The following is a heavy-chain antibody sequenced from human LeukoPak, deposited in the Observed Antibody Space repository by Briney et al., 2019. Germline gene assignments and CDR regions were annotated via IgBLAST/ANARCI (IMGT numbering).Heavy chain of an antibody. V-gene: IGHV4-38-2*02. CDR3: ARDGVRGDCSSTSCTALDY. J-gene: IGHJ4*02. CDR1: GYSISSGYY. D-gene: IGHD2-2*01. Sequence: SETLSLTCTVSGYSISSGYYWGWIRQPPGKGREWFGGIYHSGSTYYNPSLKSRVTISVDTSKIQFSLKLSSVTAADTAVYYCARDGVRGDCSSTSCTALDYSGQGTLVTVSS. CDR2: IYHSGST.